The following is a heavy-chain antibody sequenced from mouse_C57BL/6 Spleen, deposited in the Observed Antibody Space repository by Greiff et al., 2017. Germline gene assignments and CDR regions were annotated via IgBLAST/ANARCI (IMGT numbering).Heavy chain of an antibody. CDR1: GYTFTDYE. V-gene: IGHV1-15*01. D-gene: IGHD2-4*01. CDR2: IDPETGGT. J-gene: IGHJ3*01. Sequence: VQLQQSGAELVRPGASVTLSCKASGYTFTDYEMHWVKQTPVHGLEWIGAIDPETGGTAYNQKFKGKAILTADKSSSTAYMELRSLTSEDSAVYYCTGAHDYRFAYWGQGTLVTVSA. CDR3: TGAHDYRFAY.